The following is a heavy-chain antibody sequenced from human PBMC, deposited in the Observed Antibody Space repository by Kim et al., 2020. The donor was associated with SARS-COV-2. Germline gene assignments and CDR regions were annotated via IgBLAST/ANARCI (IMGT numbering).Heavy chain of an antibody. CDR1: GYTFTTYG. Sequence: ASVKVSCKASGYTFTTYGISWVRQAPGQGLEWMGWISAYNGDTNYAQKIQGRVTMTTDTSTNTAYVEVRSLSSDDTAVYYCARGGTYCGGDCSREDYYGLDVWGQGTTVTVSS. V-gene: IGHV1-18*01. CDR3: ARGGTYCGGDCSREDYYGLDV. D-gene: IGHD2-21*02. J-gene: IGHJ6*02. CDR2: ISAYNGDT.